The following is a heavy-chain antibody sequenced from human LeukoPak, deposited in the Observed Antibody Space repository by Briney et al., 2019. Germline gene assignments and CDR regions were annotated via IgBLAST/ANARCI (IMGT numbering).Heavy chain of an antibody. V-gene: IGHV1-46*01. CDR3: ASHPPVAGGL. J-gene: IGHJ4*02. CDR2: IYPSGGST. Sequence: GASVKVSCKASGYTFTSYYMHWVRQAPGQGLEWMGIIYPSGGSTSYAQKFQGRVTMTRDTSTSTVYMELSGLRSEDTAVYYCASHPPVAGGLWGQGTLVTVSS. D-gene: IGHD6-19*01. CDR1: GYTFTSYY.